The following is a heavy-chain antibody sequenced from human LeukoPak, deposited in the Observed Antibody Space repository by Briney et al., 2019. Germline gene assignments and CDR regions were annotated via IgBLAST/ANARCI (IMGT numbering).Heavy chain of an antibody. J-gene: IGHJ6*02. CDR3: ARGGGLDV. V-gene: IGHV3-7*03. Sequence: GGSLRLSCAASGFTFSDHYMDWVRQAPGKGLEWVASINHNGNVNYYVDSVKGRFTISRDNAKNSLYLQMSNLRAEDTAVYFCARGGGLDVWGQGATVTVSS. CDR2: INHNGNVN. D-gene: IGHD3-16*01. CDR1: GFTFSDHY.